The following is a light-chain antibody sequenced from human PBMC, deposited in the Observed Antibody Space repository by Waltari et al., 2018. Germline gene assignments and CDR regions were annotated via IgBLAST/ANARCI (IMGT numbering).Light chain of an antibody. CDR1: RRVAGGYTS. CDR2: EVS. J-gene: IGLJ2*01. CDR3: SSYTSSSTLV. Sequence: QSALTQPASVSGSPGQSITIPFTGPRRVAGGYTSVSWYQQHPGKAPKLMIYEVSKRPPGVSNRFSGSKSGNTASLTISGLQAEDEADYYCSSYTSSSTLVFGGGTKLTVL. V-gene: IGLV2-14*01.